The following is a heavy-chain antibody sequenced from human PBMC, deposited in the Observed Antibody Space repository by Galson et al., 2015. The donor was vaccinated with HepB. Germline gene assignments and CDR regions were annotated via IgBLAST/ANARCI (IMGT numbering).Heavy chain of an antibody. CDR3: AREGGVPASLSSFYYYYYMDV. CDR2: ISSSSTYK. Sequence: SLRLSCAASGFTFSSYSMNWVRQAPGKGLEWVSSISSSSTYKLYADSVKGRFTISRDNAKNSLFLQMNSLRVEDTAVYFCAREGGVPASLSSFYYYYYMDVWGKGTTVTVSS. CDR1: GFTFSSYS. J-gene: IGHJ6*03. V-gene: IGHV3-21*01. D-gene: IGHD2-2*01.